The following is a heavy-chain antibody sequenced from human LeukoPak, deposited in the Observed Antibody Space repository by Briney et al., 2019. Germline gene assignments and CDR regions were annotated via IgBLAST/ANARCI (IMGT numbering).Heavy chain of an antibody. D-gene: IGHD3-22*01. V-gene: IGHV3-23*01. J-gene: IGHJ4*02. CDR1: GFTLSSYE. CDR2: ISGSGDNT. Sequence: GGSLRLSCAASGFTLSSYEMNWVRQAPGKGLEWVSAISGSGDNTYYADSMKGRFTISRDNSKNTLYLQMDSLRAEDTAVYYCAKLAYDSSGYPLWGQGTLVTVSS. CDR3: AKLAYDSSGYPL.